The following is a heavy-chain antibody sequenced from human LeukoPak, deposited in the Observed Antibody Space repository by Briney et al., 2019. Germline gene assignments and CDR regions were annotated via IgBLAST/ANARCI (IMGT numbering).Heavy chain of an antibody. CDR2: ISAYNGNT. D-gene: IGHD2-2*01. V-gene: IGHV1-18*01. Sequence: ASVTVSCTASGYTFTSHGISWVRQAPGQGLEWMGWISAYNGNTNYAQKLQGRVTMTTDTSTSTAYMELRSLRSDDTAVYYCAREVTVVPAANHYYYYMDVWGKGTTVTVSS. CDR1: GYTFTSHG. J-gene: IGHJ6*03. CDR3: AREVTVVPAANHYYYYMDV.